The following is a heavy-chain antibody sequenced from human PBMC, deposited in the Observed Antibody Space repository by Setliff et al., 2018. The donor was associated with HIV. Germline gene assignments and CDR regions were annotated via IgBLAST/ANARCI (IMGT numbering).Heavy chain of an antibody. CDR3: ARGGSWLKFDN. Sequence: PSETLSLTCTVSGGSISSYYWNWIRQPPGKGLEWIGYIYYSGVTNYNPSLKSRVTISADTSKNQFSLKLSSVTAADTAVYYCARGGSWLKFDNWGQGTLVTVSS. D-gene: IGHD3-22*01. J-gene: IGHJ4*02. CDR2: IYYSGVT. V-gene: IGHV4-59*08. CDR1: GGSISSYY.